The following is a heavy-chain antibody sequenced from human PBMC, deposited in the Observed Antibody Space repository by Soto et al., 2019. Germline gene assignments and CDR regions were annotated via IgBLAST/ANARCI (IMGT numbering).Heavy chain of an antibody. CDR1: GGSISSGGYY. J-gene: IGHJ6*02. CDR3: ARTTAVTTLLDV. D-gene: IGHD4-17*01. CDR2: IYYSGST. V-gene: IGHV4-31*03. Sequence: PSETLSLTCTVSGGSISSGGYYWSWIRQHPGKGLEWIGYIYYSGSTYYNPSLKSRVTISVDTSKNQFSLKLSSVTAADTAVYYCARTTAVTTLLDVWGQGTTVTVSS.